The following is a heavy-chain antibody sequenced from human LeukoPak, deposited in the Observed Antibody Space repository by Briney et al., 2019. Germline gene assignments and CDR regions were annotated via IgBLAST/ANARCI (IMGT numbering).Heavy chain of an antibody. CDR1: GGSFSGYY. J-gene: IGHJ5*02. CDR3: ARGLRDPIVVVVAATDWFDP. D-gene: IGHD2-15*01. CDR2: INHSGST. V-gene: IGHV4-34*01. Sequence: SETLSLTCAVYGGSFSGYYWSWTRQPPGKGLEWIGEINHSGSTNYNPSLKSRVTISVDTSKNQFSLKLSSVTAADTAVYYCARGLRDPIVVVVAATDWFDPWGQGTLVTVSS.